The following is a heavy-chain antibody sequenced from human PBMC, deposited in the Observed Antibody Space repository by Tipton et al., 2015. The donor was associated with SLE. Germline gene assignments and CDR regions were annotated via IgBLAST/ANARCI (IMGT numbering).Heavy chain of an antibody. CDR3: ARQWRRSAFDI. CDR1: GGSFSGYY. J-gene: IGHJ3*02. D-gene: IGHD6-19*01. CDR2: INHSGST. Sequence: TLSLTCAVYGGSFSGYYWSWIRQPPGKGLGWIGEINHSGSTNYNPSLKSRVTMSVDTSKNQFSLKLSSVTAADTAVYYCARQWRRSAFDIWGQGTMVTVSS. V-gene: IGHV4-34*01.